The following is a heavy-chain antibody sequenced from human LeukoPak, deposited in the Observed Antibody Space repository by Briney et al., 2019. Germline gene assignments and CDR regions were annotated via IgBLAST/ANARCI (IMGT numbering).Heavy chain of an antibody. J-gene: IGHJ3*02. V-gene: IGHV4-30-4*07. D-gene: IGHD5-24*01. CDR1: GGSISSGGYS. Sequence: ASETLSLTCTVSGGSISSGGYSWSWIRQPPGKGLEWIGYIYYSGSTYYNPSLKSRVTISVDTSKNQFSLKLSSVTAADTAVYYCARVKREMATIIAFDIWGQGTMVTVSS. CDR3: ARVKREMATIIAFDI. CDR2: IYYSGST.